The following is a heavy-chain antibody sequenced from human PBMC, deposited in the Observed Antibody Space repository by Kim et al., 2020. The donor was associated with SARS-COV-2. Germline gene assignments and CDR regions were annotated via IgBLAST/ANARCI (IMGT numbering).Heavy chain of an antibody. CDR2: IDNSGDTT. CDR3: ARVRSTDYYDNRY. D-gene: IGHD3-22*01. Sequence: GGSLRLSCAASGFTFSRYGLSWVRQAPGEGLEWVSSIDNSGDTTYYADSVKGRFTISRDNSKNTVFLQMNSLRAEDTALYYCARVRSTDYYDNRYWGQG. J-gene: IGHJ4*02. V-gene: IGHV3-23*01. CDR1: GFTFSRYG.